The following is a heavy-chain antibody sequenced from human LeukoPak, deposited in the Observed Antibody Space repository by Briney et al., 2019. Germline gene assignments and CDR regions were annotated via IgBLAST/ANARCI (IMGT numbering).Heavy chain of an antibody. D-gene: IGHD6-13*01. Sequence: SETLSLTCAVYGGSFSGYYWSWIRQPPGKGLEWIGEINHSGSTNYNPSLKSRVTISVDTSKNQFSLKLSSVTAADTAVYYCARGIGYSSSWYGWADYYYYYYMDVWSKGTTVTVSS. V-gene: IGHV4-34*01. CDR3: ARGIGYSSSWYGWADYYYYYYMDV. CDR2: INHSGST. J-gene: IGHJ6*03. CDR1: GGSFSGYY.